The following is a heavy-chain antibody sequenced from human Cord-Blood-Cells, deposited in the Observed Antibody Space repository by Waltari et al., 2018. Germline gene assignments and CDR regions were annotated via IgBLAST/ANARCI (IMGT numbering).Heavy chain of an antibody. CDR3: ATYPNSGSYY. Sequence: QLQRVQSGAEGKKPGASVKVSCKVFGYTLTEISIHCARQATGKGLEWIGVFDPEDGETIYAQKFQGRVTMTEDTSTDTAYMELSSLRSEDTAVYYCATYPNSGSYYWGQGTLVTVSS. J-gene: IGHJ4*02. CDR2: FDPEDGET. V-gene: IGHV1-24*01. CDR1: GYTLTEIS. D-gene: IGHD1-26*01.